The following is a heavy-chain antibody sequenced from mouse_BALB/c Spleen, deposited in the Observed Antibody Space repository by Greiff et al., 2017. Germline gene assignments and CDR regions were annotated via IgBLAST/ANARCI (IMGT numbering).Heavy chain of an antibody. CDR2: ISTYYGDA. CDR1: GYTFTDYA. J-gene: IGHJ2*01. V-gene: IGHV1S137*01. Sequence: VQLQQSGAELVRPGVSVKISCKGSGYTFTDYAMHWVKQSHAKSLEWIGVISTYYGDASYNQKFKGKATMTVDKSSSTAYMELARLTSEDSAIYYCARGDGYYVQYYFDDWGQGTTLTVSS. CDR3: ARGDGYYVQYYFDD. D-gene: IGHD2-3*01.